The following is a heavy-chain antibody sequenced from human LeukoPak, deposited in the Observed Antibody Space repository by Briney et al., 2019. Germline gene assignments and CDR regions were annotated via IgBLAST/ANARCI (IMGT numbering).Heavy chain of an antibody. D-gene: IGHD6-13*01. CDR3: ARETYSSNLDY. Sequence: GGSLRLSCAASGFTFSSYGMTWVRQAPGKGLEWVSYISSSSSTIYYADSVKGRVTISRDNAKNTLYLQMNSLRAEDTAVYYCARETYSSNLDYWGQGTLVTVSS. V-gene: IGHV3-48*04. CDR2: ISSSSSTI. CDR1: GFTFSSYG. J-gene: IGHJ4*02.